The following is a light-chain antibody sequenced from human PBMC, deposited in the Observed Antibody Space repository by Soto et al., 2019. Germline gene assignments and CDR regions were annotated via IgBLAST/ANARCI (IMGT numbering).Light chain of an antibody. CDR1: SSDVGGYNY. J-gene: IGLJ1*01. CDR2: EVS. Sequence: QSALTQPASVSGSPGQSITISCTGTSSDVGGYNYVSWYQHHPGKAPKLMIYEVSNRPSGVSDRFSGSKSGNTASLTISGLQAEDEADYYCSSYTSSSTLGGVFGTGTKVTVL. V-gene: IGLV2-14*01. CDR3: SSYTSSSTLGGV.